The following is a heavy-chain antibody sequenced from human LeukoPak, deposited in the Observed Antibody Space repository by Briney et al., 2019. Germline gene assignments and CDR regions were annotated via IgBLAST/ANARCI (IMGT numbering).Heavy chain of an antibody. CDR2: ISSSSSYI. Sequence: PGGSLRLSCAASGFTFSSYSMNWVRQAPGKGLEWVSSISSSSSYIYYADSVKGRFTISRDNAKNSLYLQMNSLRAEDTAVYYCARDFRANYDYYYYMDVWGQGTLVTVSS. CDR3: ARDFRANYDYYYYMDV. D-gene: IGHD3-16*01. CDR1: GFTFSSYS. V-gene: IGHV3-21*01. J-gene: IGHJ6*03.